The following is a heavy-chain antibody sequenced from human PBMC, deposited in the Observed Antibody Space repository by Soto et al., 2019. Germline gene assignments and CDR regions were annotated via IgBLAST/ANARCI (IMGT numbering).Heavy chain of an antibody. V-gene: IGHV6-1*01. D-gene: IGHD6-19*01. CDR2: TYYRSKWYS. CDR3: ARGSYYSGWV. Sequence: PSETLSLTDAISGDRVSRTIAAWSLIRQSPSRGLEWLGRTYYRSKWYSDYAVSVKSRITINPDTSKNQFSLQLNSVTPEDTAVYYCARGSYYSGWVWGQGTLVTVSS. J-gene: IGHJ4*02. CDR1: GDRVSRTIAA.